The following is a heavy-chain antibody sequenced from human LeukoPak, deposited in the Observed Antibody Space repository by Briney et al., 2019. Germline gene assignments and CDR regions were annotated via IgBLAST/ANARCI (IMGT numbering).Heavy chain of an antibody. Sequence: SETLSLTCTVSGGSISSYYWNWIRQPAGKGLEWIGRIYTSGRTYYNPSLKSRVSMSVDTSKNQFSLKLSSVTAADTAVYYCARLSTVTTSFDYWGQGTLVTVSS. CDR2: IYTSGRT. V-gene: IGHV4-4*07. CDR1: GGSISSYY. CDR3: ARLSTVTTSFDY. D-gene: IGHD4-11*01. J-gene: IGHJ4*02.